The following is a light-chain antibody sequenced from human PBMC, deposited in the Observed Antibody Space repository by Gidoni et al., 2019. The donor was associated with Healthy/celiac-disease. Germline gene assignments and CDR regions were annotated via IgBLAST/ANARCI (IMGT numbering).Light chain of an antibody. CDR1: SPNIGAGYD. Sequence: QSVLTQPPSVSWAPGQRVTISCTGSSPNIGAGYDVHWYQQLPGTAPKLPLYGNRNRPSGVPDRFSGSKSGTSASLAITGRQAEDEADYYCQSYDSSRSGWDVVFGGGTKLTVL. J-gene: IGLJ2*01. V-gene: IGLV1-40*01. CDR2: GNR. CDR3: QSYDSSRSGWDVV.